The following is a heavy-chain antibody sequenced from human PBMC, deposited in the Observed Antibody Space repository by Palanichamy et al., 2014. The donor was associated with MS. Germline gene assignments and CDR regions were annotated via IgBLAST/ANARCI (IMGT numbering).Heavy chain of an antibody. Sequence: QVQLQQWGAGLLKPSETLSLTCGVYGSSFNTYSWTWIRQPPGRGLEWIGEIKHGGIINYNPSLKSRVTMSADTSKMQFSLRLTSVTAADTAAYFCARSRGRSGNDYSSWFDPRGQGTLVTVSS. CDR2: IKHGGII. J-gene: IGHJ5*02. CDR1: GSSFNTYS. V-gene: IGHV4-34*01. CDR3: ARSRGRSGNDYSSWFDP. D-gene: IGHD5-12*01.